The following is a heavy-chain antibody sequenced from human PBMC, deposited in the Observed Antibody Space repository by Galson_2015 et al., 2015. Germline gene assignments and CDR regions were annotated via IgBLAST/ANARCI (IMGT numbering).Heavy chain of an antibody. D-gene: IGHD3-10*01. CDR3: ARGASMVRGVIISLDNWFDP. J-gene: IGHJ5*02. CDR1: GYTFTSYT. V-gene: IGHV1-18*01. CDR2: VNAYNGDT. Sequence: SVKVSCKASGYTFTSYTITWVRQAPGQGLEYMGWVNAYNGDTQNAQKFRGRVTMTTDTSTSTAYMELRSLRSDDTAVYYCARGASMVRGVIISLDNWFDP.